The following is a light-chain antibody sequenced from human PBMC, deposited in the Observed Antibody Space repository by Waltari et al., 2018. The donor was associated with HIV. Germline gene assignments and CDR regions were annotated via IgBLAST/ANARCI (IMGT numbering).Light chain of an antibody. V-gene: IGLV3-21*02. CDR2: DDS. J-gene: IGLJ2*01. CDR3: QVWDSSSDHVV. Sequence: SYVLTQSPSVSVAPGQPARIHCGAQHIGSQRVLWYQQKPGQAPVLVVYDDSDRPSGIPERFSGPNSGNMATLTSSRVEAGDAADYYGQVWDSSSDHVVFGGGTKLTVL. CDR1: HIGSQR.